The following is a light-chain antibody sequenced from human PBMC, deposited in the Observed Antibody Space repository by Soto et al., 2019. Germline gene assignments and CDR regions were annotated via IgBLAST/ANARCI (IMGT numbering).Light chain of an antibody. CDR2: EVS. Sequence: SALTQPASVSGSPGQSITISCTGTSSDVGGYNYVSWFQQDPGEAPKLMIYEVSNRPSGVSNRFSGSKSGNTASLTISGLQAEDEADYYCSSYTSSSTYVFGTGTKVTVL. J-gene: IGLJ1*01. V-gene: IGLV2-14*01. CDR3: SSYTSSSTYV. CDR1: SSDVGGYNY.